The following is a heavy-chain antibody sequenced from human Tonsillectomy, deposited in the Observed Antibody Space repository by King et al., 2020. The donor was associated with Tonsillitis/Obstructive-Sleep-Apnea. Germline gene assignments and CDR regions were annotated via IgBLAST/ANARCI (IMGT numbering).Heavy chain of an antibody. CDR2: IYYSGST. CDR3: ARDRGYSDWFDP. CDR1: GGSISSYY. V-gene: IGHV4-59*01. Sequence: QLQESGPGLVKPSETLSLTCTVSGGSISSYYWSWIRQPPGKGLEWIGYIYYSGSTNYNPSLKSRVTISVDTSKNQFSLKLSSVTAADTAVYYCARDRGYSDWFDPWGQGTLVTVSS. D-gene: IGHD3-22*01. J-gene: IGHJ5*02.